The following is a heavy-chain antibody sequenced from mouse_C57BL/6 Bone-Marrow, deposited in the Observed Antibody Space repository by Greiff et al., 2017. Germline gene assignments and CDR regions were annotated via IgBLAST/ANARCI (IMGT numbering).Heavy chain of an antibody. V-gene: IGHV3-8*01. CDR2: ISYSGST. CDR3: ATSCYSNYAWFAY. Sequence: EVKLMESGPGLAKPSQTLSLTCSVTGYSITSDYWNWIRKFPGNKLEYMGYISYSGSTYYNPSLKSRISITRDTSKNQYYLQLNSVTTEDTATYDCATSCYSNYAWFAYWGQGTLVTVSA. CDR1: GYSITSDY. J-gene: IGHJ3*01. D-gene: IGHD2-5*01.